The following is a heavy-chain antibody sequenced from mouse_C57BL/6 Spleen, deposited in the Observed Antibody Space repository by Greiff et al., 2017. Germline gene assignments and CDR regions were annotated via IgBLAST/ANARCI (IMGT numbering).Heavy chain of an antibody. Sequence: VQLQQSGAELVRPGASVTLSCKASGYTFTDYEMHWVKQTPVHGLEWIGAIDPETGGTAYNQKFKGKAILTADKSSSTAYMELRSLTSEDSAVYYCTRGWDYGGAWFAYWGQGTLVTVSA. CDR2: IDPETGGT. CDR3: TRGWDYGGAWFAY. CDR1: GYTFTDYE. J-gene: IGHJ3*01. V-gene: IGHV1-15*01. D-gene: IGHD1-2*01.